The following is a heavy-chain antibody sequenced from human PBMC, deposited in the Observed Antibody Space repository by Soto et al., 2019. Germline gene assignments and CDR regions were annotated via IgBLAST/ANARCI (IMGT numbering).Heavy chain of an antibody. CDR1: GYTFTSYG. D-gene: IGHD6-6*01. J-gene: IGHJ4*02. CDR3: ASTGARYSSSSWEDY. Sequence: ASVKVSCKASGYTFTSYGISWVRQAPGQGLEWMGWISAYNGNTNYAQKLQGRVTMTTDTSTSTAYMELRSLRSDDTAVYYCASTGARYSSSSWEDYWGQGTLVTVSS. V-gene: IGHV1-18*01. CDR2: ISAYNGNT.